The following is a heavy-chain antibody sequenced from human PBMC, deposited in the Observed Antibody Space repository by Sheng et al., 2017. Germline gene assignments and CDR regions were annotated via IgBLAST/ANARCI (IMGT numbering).Heavy chain of an antibody. V-gene: IGHV3-21*01. Sequence: EVQLVESGGGLVKPGGSLRLSCAASGFTFSSYSMNWVRQAPGKGLEWVSSISSSSSYIYYADSVKGRFTISRDNAKNSLYLTNRTRLRAEDTAVYYCARVEVFWSWLLPSYF. CDR3: ARVEVFWSWLLPSYF. J-gene: IGHJ2*01. D-gene: IGHD3-3*01. CDR1: GFTFSSYS. CDR2: ISSSSSYI.